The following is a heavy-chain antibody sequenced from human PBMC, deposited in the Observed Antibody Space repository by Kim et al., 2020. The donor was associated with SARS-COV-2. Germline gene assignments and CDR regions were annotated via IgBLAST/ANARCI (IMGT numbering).Heavy chain of an antibody. J-gene: IGHJ4*02. CDR3: ARDQDESFNAMPDY. V-gene: IGHV3-33*01. D-gene: IGHD2-2*01. Sequence: GGSLRLSCAASGFTFSSYGMHWVRQAPGKGLEWVAVIWYDGSNKYYADSVKGRFTISRDNSKNTLYLQMNSLRAEDMAVYYCARDQDESFNAMPDYWGQGTLVTVSS. CDR2: IWYDGSNK. CDR1: GFTFSSYG.